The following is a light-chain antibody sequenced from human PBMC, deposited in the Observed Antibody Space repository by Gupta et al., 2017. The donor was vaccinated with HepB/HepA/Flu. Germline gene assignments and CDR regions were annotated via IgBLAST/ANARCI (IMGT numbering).Light chain of an antibody. CDR2: QDT. V-gene: IGLV3-1*01. J-gene: IGLJ2*01. Sequence: SYELTQPPSVSVSPGQPANITCSGDKLGDKYACWYQHKPGQSPVLVIYQDTKRPSGIPGRFSAFNSGNTATLTISGTQAMDEADYYCQAWDSSSVVFGGGTKLTVL. CDR3: QAWDSSSVV. CDR1: KLGDKY.